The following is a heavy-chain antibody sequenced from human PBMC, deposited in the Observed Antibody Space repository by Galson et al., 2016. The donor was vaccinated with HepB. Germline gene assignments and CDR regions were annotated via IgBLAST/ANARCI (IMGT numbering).Heavy chain of an antibody. Sequence: SLRLSCAASGFTFASYSMNWVRQVPGKGLEWVSYIGSSPGTVYYADSVKGRFTISRDNAKNSLCLQVNSLRDEDTAVYYCARDPLGYSYAWVRYFDYWGQGTLVTVSS. CDR3: ARDPLGYSYAWVRYFDY. J-gene: IGHJ4*02. D-gene: IGHD5-18*01. CDR2: IGSSPGTV. V-gene: IGHV3-48*02. CDR1: GFTFASYS.